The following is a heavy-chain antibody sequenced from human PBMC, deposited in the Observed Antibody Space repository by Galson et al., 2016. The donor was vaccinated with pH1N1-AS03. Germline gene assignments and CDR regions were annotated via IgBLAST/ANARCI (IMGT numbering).Heavy chain of an antibody. CDR1: GGSISSVGCS. Sequence: TLSLTCAVSGGSISSVGCSWSWIRQPPGKGLEWIGYIFHSGSTYYTPSLKSRVSISLDTSKNHFSLTLSSVTAADTAVYYCAKNLATNYYDGRDYSDAFDVWGPGTTVTVSS. J-gene: IGHJ3*01. V-gene: IGHV4-30-4*07. D-gene: IGHD3-22*01. CDR2: IFHSGST. CDR3: AKNLATNYYDGRDYSDAFDV.